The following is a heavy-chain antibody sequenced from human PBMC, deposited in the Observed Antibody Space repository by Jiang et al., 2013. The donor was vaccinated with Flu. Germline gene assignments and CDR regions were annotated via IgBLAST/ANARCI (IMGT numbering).Heavy chain of an antibody. D-gene: IGHD6-6*01. CDR3: ARASSEGIAAPDY. V-gene: IGHV3-33*08. J-gene: IGHJ4*02. CDR2: IWYDGSNK. CDR1: GFTFSSYA. Sequence: QLVESGGGLVQPGGSLRLSCAASGFTFSSYAMSWVRQAPGKGLEWVAVIWYDGSNKYYADSVKGRFTISRDNSKNTLYLQMNSLRAEDTAVYYCARASSEGIAAPDYWGQGTLVTVSS.